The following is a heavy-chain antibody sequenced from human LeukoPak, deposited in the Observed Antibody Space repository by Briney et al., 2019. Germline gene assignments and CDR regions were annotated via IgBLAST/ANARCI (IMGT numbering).Heavy chain of an antibody. CDR3: ARDDTVTTRVGFID. D-gene: IGHD4-17*01. CDR2: IKQDGSEK. V-gene: IGHV3-7*01. J-gene: IGHJ4*02. Sequence: GGSLRLSCAASGFTVSSNYMSWVRQAPGKGLEWVANIKQDGSEKYYVDSVKGRFTISRDNTKNSLYLQMNSLRAEDTAVYYCARDDTVTTRVGFIDWGQGTLVTVSS. CDR1: GFTVSSNY.